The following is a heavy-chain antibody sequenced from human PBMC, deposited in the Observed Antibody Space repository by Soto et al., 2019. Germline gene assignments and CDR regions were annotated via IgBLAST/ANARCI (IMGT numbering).Heavy chain of an antibody. Sequence: SVKVSCKASGGTFSSYAISWVRQAPGQGLEWMGGIIHIFGTANYAQKFQGRVTITADESTSTAYMELSSLRSEDTAVYYCARDAHFTMIVPYYFDYWGQGTLVTVSS. J-gene: IGHJ4*02. CDR3: ARDAHFTMIVPYYFDY. V-gene: IGHV1-69*13. CDR2: IIHIFGTA. CDR1: GGTFSSYA. D-gene: IGHD3-22*01.